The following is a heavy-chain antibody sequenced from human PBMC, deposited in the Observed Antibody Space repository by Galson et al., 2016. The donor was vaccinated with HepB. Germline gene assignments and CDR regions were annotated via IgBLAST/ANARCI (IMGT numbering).Heavy chain of an antibody. D-gene: IGHD1-26*01. Sequence: SLRLSCAASGFTFSTYSMCWVRQAPGRGLEWVANINQDGSKTNYVDSVKGRFTFSRDNAKNSVYLQMSSLRAEDTAVYYCARDRTYNSGTAYYDVFDIWGQGTIVTVSS. CDR1: GFTFSTYS. V-gene: IGHV3-7*03. CDR2: INQDGSKT. CDR3: ARDRTYNSGTAYYDVFDI. J-gene: IGHJ3*02.